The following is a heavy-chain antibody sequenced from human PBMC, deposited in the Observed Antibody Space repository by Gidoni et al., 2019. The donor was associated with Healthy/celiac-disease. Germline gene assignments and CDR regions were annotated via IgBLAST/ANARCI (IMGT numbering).Heavy chain of an antibody. CDR3: ARASLKGIVIVPAAPGYLYGMDV. D-gene: IGHD2-2*01. V-gene: IGHV3-21*01. CDR2: ISSSSSYI. Sequence: EVQLVESGGGLVKPGGSLRLSCAASGFTFSSYSMNWVRQAPGKGLEWLSSISSSSSYIYYADSVKGRFTISRDNAKNSLYLQMNSLRAEDTAVYYCARASLKGIVIVPAAPGYLYGMDVWGQGTTVTVSS. CDR1: GFTFSSYS. J-gene: IGHJ6*02.